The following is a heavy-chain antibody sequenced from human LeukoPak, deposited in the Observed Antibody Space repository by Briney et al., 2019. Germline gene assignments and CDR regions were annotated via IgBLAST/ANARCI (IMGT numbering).Heavy chain of an antibody. Sequence: GGSLRLSCVASGFTFSGYTMNWVRQAPGKGLEWVLSITSSSTYIYYADSVRGRFTISRDNAKNSLYLQMNSLRAEDTAVYYCARDSVRHLDYWGQGTLVTVSS. D-gene: IGHD5/OR15-5a*01. CDR3: ARDSVRHLDY. CDR2: ITSSSTYI. V-gene: IGHV3-21*01. CDR1: GFTFSGYT. J-gene: IGHJ4*02.